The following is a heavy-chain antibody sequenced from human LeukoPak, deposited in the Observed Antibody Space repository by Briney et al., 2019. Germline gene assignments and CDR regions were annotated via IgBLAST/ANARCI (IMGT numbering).Heavy chain of an antibody. CDR3: ARRNLLTGYYYFDY. D-gene: IGHD3-9*01. Sequence: SETLSPTCTVSGGSISTYYWSWMRQPPGKGLEWIGYVYYTGSTNYNPSLKSRVTISVDTSKNQFSLNLSSVTAADTAVYYCARRNLLTGYYYFDYWGQGTLVTVSS. V-gene: IGHV4-59*08. CDR1: GGSISTYY. CDR2: VYYTGST. J-gene: IGHJ4*02.